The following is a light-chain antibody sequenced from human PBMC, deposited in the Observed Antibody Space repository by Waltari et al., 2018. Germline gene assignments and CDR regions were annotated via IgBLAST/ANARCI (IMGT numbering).Light chain of an antibody. V-gene: IGLV2-8*01. J-gene: IGLJ3*02. Sequence: QSALTQPPSASGSPGKSVTISCTGTSGDLGGYNYVSWYQRPPGKAPKLMIYEVNNRPSGVPDRFSGSKSGNTASLTVSGLQAEDEAEYSCSSYAGSNNWVFGGGTKLTVL. CDR3: SSYAGSNNWV. CDR1: SGDLGGYNY. CDR2: EVN.